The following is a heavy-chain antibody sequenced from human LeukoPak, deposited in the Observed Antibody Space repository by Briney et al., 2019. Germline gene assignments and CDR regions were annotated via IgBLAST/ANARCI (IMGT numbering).Heavy chain of an antibody. CDR2: ISWNSGTI. V-gene: IGHV3-9*01. Sequence: GGSLRLSCAASGFTFDDYAIHWVRQAPGKGLEWVSGISWNSGTIDYADSVKGRFTISRDDAKNSLYLQMNSLRAEDTALYYCAKDGRVGSRSYWGYLDYWGQGTLVTVSS. CDR3: AKDGRVGSRSYWGYLDY. CDR1: GFTFDDYA. J-gene: IGHJ4*02. D-gene: IGHD2-15*01.